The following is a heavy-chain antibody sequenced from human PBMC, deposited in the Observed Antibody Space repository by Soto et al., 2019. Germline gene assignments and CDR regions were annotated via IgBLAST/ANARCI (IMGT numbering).Heavy chain of an antibody. J-gene: IGHJ4*02. V-gene: IGHV4-39*01. CDR1: GGSISSSSYY. D-gene: IGHD3-10*01. CDR3: ARLHKGMVHDS. Sequence: SETLSLTCTVSGGSISSSSYYWGWIRQPPGKGLEWIGSIYYSGSTYYNPSLKSRVTISVDTSKNQFSLKLSSVTAADTAVYYCARLHKGMVHDSWGQGTLVT. CDR2: IYYSGST.